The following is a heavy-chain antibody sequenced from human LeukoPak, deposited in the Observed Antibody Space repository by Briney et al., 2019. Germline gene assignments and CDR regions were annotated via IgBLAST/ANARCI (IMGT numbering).Heavy chain of an antibody. J-gene: IGHJ4*02. Sequence: SETLSLTCTVSGGSISSYYWSWIRQPPGKGLEWIGYIYYSGSTNYNPSLKSRVTISVDTSKNQFSLKLSSVTAADTAVYYCARDLGWQQPYFDFWGQGTLVTVSS. CDR1: GGSISSYY. D-gene: IGHD6-13*01. V-gene: IGHV4-59*01. CDR3: ARDLGWQQPYFDF. CDR2: IYYSGST.